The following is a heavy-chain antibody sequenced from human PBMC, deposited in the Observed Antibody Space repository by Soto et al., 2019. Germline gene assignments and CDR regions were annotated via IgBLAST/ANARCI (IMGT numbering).Heavy chain of an antibody. Sequence: GGSLRLSCAASGFTFSSYGMHWVRQAPGKGLEWVAVISYDGSNKYYADSVKGRFTISRDNSKNTLYLQMNSLRAEDTAVYYCAKVRLWFGEYYHNGMYFWGQGSTVPVS. CDR2: ISYDGSNK. CDR1: GFTFSSYG. J-gene: IGHJ6*02. V-gene: IGHV3-30*18. CDR3: AKVRLWFGEYYHNGMYF. D-gene: IGHD3-10*01.